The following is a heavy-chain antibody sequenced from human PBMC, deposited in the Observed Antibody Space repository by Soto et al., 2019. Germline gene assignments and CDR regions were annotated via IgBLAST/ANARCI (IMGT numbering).Heavy chain of an antibody. V-gene: IGHV4-59*12. J-gene: IGHJ4*02. CDR2: IYYSGST. D-gene: IGHD5-18*01. CDR1: GGSISSYY. CDR3: ARDNGYSYAYTFDH. Sequence: SETLSLTCTVSGGSISSYYWSWIRQPPGKGLEWIGYIYYSGSTNYNPSLKSRVTISVDTSKNQFSLKLSSVTAADTAVYYCARDNGYSYAYTFDHWGQGTLVTVSS.